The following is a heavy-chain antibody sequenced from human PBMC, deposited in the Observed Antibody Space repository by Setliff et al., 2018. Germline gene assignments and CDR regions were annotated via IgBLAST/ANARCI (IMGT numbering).Heavy chain of an antibody. D-gene: IGHD2-2*01. V-gene: IGHV4-39*07. CDR2: IYHSGSS. J-gene: IGHJ4*02. CDR1: GGSINSMSYY. Sequence: LSLTCTVSGGSINSMSYYWGWIRQPPGKGLEWIGSIYHSGSSYYNPSLRSRVTISLDASTNQFSLKLNSVTAADTAVYYFRLANCSKNCEEALDYWSQGTLVTVS. CDR3: RLANCSKNCEEALDY.